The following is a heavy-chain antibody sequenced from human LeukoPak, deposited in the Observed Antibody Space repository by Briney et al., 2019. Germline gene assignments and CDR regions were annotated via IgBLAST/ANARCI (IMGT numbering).Heavy chain of an antibody. V-gene: IGHV4-39*01. J-gene: IGHJ5*02. Sequence: PSETPSLTCTVSGGSIKSCSFYWAWIRQPPGKGLEWVGSVYYTGTTYYNPSFESRITIAVNTSNNQFSLELSTMTAADTGVYYCARRITIFGMIMGGWFDPWGQGTLVTVSS. CDR3: ARRITIFGMIMGGWFDP. CDR2: VYYTGTT. D-gene: IGHD3-3*01. CDR1: GGSIKSCSFY.